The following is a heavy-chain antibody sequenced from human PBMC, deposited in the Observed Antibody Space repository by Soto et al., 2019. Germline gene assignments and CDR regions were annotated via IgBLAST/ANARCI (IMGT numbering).Heavy chain of an antibody. V-gene: IGHV1-69*13. Sequence: SVKVSCKASGFTFTSSAVQWVRQARGQRLEWIGWIIPIFGTANYAQKFQGRVTITADESTSTAYMELSSLRSEDTAVYYCARGLFLGDYLYYYGMDVWGQGTTVTVSS. J-gene: IGHJ6*02. D-gene: IGHD4-17*01. CDR2: IIPIFGTA. CDR1: GFTFTSSA. CDR3: ARGLFLGDYLYYYGMDV.